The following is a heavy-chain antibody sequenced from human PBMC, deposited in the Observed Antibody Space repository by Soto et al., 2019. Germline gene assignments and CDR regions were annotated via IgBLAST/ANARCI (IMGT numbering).Heavy chain of an antibody. CDR2: IHPGDSDT. Sequence: PGESLKISCGASGYSFTSYWIGWVRQMPGKGLEWMGIIHPGDSDTKYSPSFQGQVTISVDKSITTAYLQWSSLKASDTAMYYCARTPGPDVAASLEYYYFSGMAVCGQGTTVTVSS. CDR3: ARTPGPDVAASLEYYYFSGMAV. V-gene: IGHV5-51*01. J-gene: IGHJ6*02. CDR1: GYSFTSYW. D-gene: IGHD2-15*01.